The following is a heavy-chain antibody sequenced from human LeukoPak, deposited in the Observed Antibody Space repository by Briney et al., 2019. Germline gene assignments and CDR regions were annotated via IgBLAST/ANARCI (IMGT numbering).Heavy chain of an antibody. CDR3: ARDYGVVYAIHWFDP. V-gene: IGHV1-8*01. J-gene: IGHJ5*02. CDR2: MNPNSGNT. Sequence: ASVKVSCKASGYTFTSYDINWVRQATGQGLEWMGWMNPNSGNTGYAQKFQGRVTMTTNTSISTAYMELSSLRSEDTAVYYCARDYGVVYAIHWFDPWGQGTLVTVSS. CDR1: GYTFTSYD. D-gene: IGHD2-8*02.